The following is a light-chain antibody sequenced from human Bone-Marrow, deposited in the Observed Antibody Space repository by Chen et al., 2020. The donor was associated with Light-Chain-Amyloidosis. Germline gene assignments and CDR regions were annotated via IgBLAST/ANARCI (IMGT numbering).Light chain of an antibody. Sequence: SYVLTQPSSVSVAPGQTATIACGGNNIGSTSVHWYQQTPGQAPLLVVYDDSDRPSGIPERLSGSNSGNTATLTISRVDAEDEADYYCQVWDRSSDRPVFGGGTKLTVL. CDR1: NIGSTS. CDR2: DDS. V-gene: IGLV3-21*02. CDR3: QVWDRSSDRPV. J-gene: IGLJ3*02.